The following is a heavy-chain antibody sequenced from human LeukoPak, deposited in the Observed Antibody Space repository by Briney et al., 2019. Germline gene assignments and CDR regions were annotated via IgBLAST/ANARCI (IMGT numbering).Heavy chain of an antibody. CDR3: ARGGHYYDSSGYSPLFPSFFDY. J-gene: IGHJ4*02. D-gene: IGHD3-22*01. Sequence: ASVKVSCKASGGTFSSYAISWVRQAPGQGLEWMGGIIPIFGTANYAQKFQGRVTITADKSTNTAYMELSSLRSEDTAVYYCARGGHYYDSSGYSPLFPSFFDYWGQGTLVTVSS. CDR2: IIPIFGTA. CDR1: GGTFSSYA. V-gene: IGHV1-69*06.